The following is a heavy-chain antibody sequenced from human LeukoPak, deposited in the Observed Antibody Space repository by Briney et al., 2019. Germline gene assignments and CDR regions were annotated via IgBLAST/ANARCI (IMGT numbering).Heavy chain of an antibody. CDR3: AKAPYGDYDPGHWFDP. J-gene: IGHJ5*02. D-gene: IGHD4-17*01. CDR2: ISGSGGST. CDR1: GFTFSSYA. V-gene: IGHV3-23*01. Sequence: GGSLRLSCAASGFTFSSYAMSWVRQAPGKGLEWVSAISGSGGSTYYADSVKGRFTISRDNSKNTLYLPMNSLRAEDTAVYYCAKAPYGDYDPGHWFDPWGQGTLVTVSS.